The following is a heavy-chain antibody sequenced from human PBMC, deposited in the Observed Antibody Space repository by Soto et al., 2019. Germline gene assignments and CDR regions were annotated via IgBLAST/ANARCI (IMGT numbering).Heavy chain of an antibody. CDR1: GGSISSYY. CDR3: AKSLPHLGDAFDI. CDR2: IYYSGST. J-gene: IGHJ3*02. V-gene: IGHV4-59*08. Sequence: KTSETLSLTCTVSGGSISSYYWSWIRQPPGKGLEWIGYIYYSGSTNYNPSLKSRVTISVDTSKNQFSLKLSSVTAADTAVYYCAKSLPHLGDAFDIWGQGTMVTVSS.